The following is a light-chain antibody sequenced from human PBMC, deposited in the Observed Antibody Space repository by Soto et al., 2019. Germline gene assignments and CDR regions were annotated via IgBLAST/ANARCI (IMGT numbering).Light chain of an antibody. Sequence: QSALTQPASVSGSPGQSITISCTGTSSDVGGYNYVSWYQQHPGKAPKLMIYDVSNRPSGVSNRFSGSKSGNTASLTISGPQAEDEAHYYCSSYTTSSTPGFGGGTKLTVL. CDR3: SSYTTSSTPG. CDR2: DVS. J-gene: IGLJ2*01. CDR1: SSDVGGYNY. V-gene: IGLV2-14*01.